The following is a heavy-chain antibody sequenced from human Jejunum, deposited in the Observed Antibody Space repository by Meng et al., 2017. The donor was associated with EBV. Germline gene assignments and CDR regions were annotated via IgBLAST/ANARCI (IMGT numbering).Heavy chain of an antibody. V-gene: IGHV4-34*02. CDR2: VHFSGIT. Sequence: QGQLQEWGAGLLRPTDTPSLTCAVYGGSFSGYYWSWVRQPPGRGLEYIGEVHFSGITNYTPSLKSRVTMSVDASKNQFSLRLTSVTAADTAVYYCARRTGDYVVGYWGQGTLVTVSS. D-gene: IGHD2-8*02. CDR1: GGSFSGYY. J-gene: IGHJ4*02. CDR3: ARRTGDYVVGY.